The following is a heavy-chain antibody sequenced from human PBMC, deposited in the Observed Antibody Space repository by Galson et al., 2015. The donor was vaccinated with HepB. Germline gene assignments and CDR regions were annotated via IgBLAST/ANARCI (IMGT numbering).Heavy chain of an antibody. J-gene: IGHJ3*02. CDR2: IDTDGSST. Sequence: SLRLSCAASGFTLSGHWMHWVRHAPGKGLVWVSRIDTDGSSTSYADSVKGRFTISRDNAKNTLYLQMNSLRAEDTATYYCTSLTAVVRFYAFDIWGQGTMVTVSS. CDR1: GFTLSGHW. CDR3: TSLTAVVRFYAFDI. V-gene: IGHV3-74*01. D-gene: IGHD5-18*01.